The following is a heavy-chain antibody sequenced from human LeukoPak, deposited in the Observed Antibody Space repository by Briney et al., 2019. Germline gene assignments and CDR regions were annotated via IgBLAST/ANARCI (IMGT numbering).Heavy chain of an antibody. V-gene: IGHV4-34*01. CDR2: LNHSGST. J-gene: IGHJ4*02. D-gene: IGHD3-10*01. CDR1: GGSFSGYY. CDR3: ARGPRRTYYYGSGSYYWCYFDY. Sequence: SEPLSLTCAVYGGSFSGYYWSWIRHPPGKGLEWIGELNHSGSTNYNPSLKTRVPITIDMYKNQFSLKLSSVTATDTAVYYCARGPRRTYYYGSGSYYWCYFDYWGQGTLVTVSS.